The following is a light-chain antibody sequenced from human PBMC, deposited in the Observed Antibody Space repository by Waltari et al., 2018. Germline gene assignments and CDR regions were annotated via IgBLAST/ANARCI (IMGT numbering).Light chain of an antibody. CDR3: QQRSNWPRLT. V-gene: IGKV3-11*01. CDR1: QSVSSY. Sequence: EIVLTQSPATLSLSPGERATLSCRAGQSVSSYLAWYQQKPGQAPRLLIYDASSRATGIPARFSGSGSGTDFTLTISSLEPEDFAVYYCQQRSNWPRLTFGGGTKVEIK. CDR2: DAS. J-gene: IGKJ4*01.